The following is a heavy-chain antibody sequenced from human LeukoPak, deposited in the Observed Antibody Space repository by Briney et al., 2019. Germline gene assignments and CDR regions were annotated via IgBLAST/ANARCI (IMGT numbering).Heavy chain of an antibody. Sequence: PGGSLRLSCSASGFTFSSYAMHWVRQAPGKGLEYVSAISRNGGSTYYADSVKGRFTISRDNSKNTLYLQMSSLRAEDTAVYYCVKDQRSGYDTFEYWGQGTLVTVSS. CDR3: VKDQRSGYDTFEY. CDR2: ISRNGGST. V-gene: IGHV3-64D*06. J-gene: IGHJ4*02. D-gene: IGHD5-12*01. CDR1: GFTFSSYA.